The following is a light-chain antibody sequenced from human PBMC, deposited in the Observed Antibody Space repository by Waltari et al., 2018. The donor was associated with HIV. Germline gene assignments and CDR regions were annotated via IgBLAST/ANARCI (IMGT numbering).Light chain of an antibody. J-gene: IGKJ1*01. CDR3: QQYNKWPRT. CDR1: QYVITN. Sequence: EIVMPQSPGTLSVSPGERVTLSCEASQYVITNLAWYQQKPGQSPRLLIYGASTGCTGIPPRFSGGGSGTDFTLTIGSLQSEDFTFYYCQQYNKWPRTFGQGTKVEVK. CDR2: GAS. V-gene: IGKV3-15*01.